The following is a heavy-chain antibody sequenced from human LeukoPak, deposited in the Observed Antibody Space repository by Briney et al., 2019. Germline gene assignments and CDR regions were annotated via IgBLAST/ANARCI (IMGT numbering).Heavy chain of an antibody. D-gene: IGHD6-6*01. CDR3: ARVWDSSSPFDY. V-gene: IGHV3-30*04. CDR2: ISYDGSNK. Sequence: PGGSLRLSCAASGFTFSTYAMHWVRQAPGKGLEWVSVISYDGSNKYYADSVKGRFTISRDNSKNTLYLQMNSLRAEDTAVYYCARVWDSSSPFDYWGQGTLVTVSS. CDR1: GFTFSTYA. J-gene: IGHJ4*02.